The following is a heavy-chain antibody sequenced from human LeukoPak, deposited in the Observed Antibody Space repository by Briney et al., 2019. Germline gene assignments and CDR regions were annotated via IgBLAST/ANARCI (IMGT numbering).Heavy chain of an antibody. D-gene: IGHD3-9*01. Sequence: GGSLRLSCAASGFTFSNYVMHWVRQAPGKGLEWVARIASDGSAEHYADFVKGRFTTSRDQSRNIVYLQINNLTPEDTAMFYCARDGDSTSGYGMDYWGQGALVTVSS. CDR2: IASDGSAE. V-gene: IGHV3-30-3*01. CDR3: ARDGDSTSGYGMDY. J-gene: IGHJ4*02. CDR1: GFTFSNYV.